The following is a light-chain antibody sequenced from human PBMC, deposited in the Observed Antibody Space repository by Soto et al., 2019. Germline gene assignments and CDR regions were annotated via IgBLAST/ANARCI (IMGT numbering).Light chain of an antibody. J-gene: IGLJ1*01. CDR1: SSDIGGYNY. V-gene: IGLV2-14*01. Sequence: QSVLTQPASVSGSPGQSITISCTGTSSDIGGYNYVSWYQKHPGKTPKLMIYDVSNRPSGVSNRFSGSKSGNTASLTIFGLQAEDEADYYCSSYTSSSTLFYVFGTGTKVTVL. CDR3: SSYTSSSTLFYV. CDR2: DVS.